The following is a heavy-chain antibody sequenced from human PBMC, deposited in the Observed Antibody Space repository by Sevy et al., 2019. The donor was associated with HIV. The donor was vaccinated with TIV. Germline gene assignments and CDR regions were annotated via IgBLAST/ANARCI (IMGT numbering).Heavy chain of an antibody. D-gene: IGHD2-21*02. CDR1: GGAITTGAYS. CDR3: ARHGTVNTYYGMDV. CDR2: IFHSGSP. J-gene: IGHJ6*02. V-gene: IGHV4-31*03. Sequence: SETLSISCTVTGGAITTGAYSWSWIRQRPGKGLECIGYIFHSGSPYFNPTLKSRASMSVDTSKTQFSLTLTSVTAADTAVYYCARHGTVNTYYGMDVWGQGTTVTVSS.